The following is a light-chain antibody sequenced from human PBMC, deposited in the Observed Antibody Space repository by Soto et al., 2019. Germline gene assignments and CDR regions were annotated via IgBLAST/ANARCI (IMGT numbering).Light chain of an antibody. CDR3: QQYAHSPWT. CDR1: QSVSANY. V-gene: IGKV3-20*01. J-gene: IGKJ1*01. CDR2: GAS. Sequence: EIVLTQSPGTLSLSPGERATLSCRASQSVSANYLAWYRQKPGQAPSLLIYGASTRATGIPDRFSRRGSGTDFTLTISRLEPEDFAVHYCQQYAHSPWTFGQGTRVEIK.